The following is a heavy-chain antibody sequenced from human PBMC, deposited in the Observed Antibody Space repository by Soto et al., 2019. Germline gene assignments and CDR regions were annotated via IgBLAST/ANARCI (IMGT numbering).Heavy chain of an antibody. D-gene: IGHD4-4*01. CDR3: ARASVEGGIYSNYYFDY. J-gene: IGHJ4*02. Sequence: ASVKVSCKASGYTFTSYGISWVRQAPGQGLEWMGWISAYNGNTNYAQKLQGRVTMTTDTSTSTAYMELRSLRSDDTAVYYCARASVEGGIYSNYYFDYWGQGTLVTVSS. CDR2: ISAYNGNT. V-gene: IGHV1-18*01. CDR1: GYTFTSYG.